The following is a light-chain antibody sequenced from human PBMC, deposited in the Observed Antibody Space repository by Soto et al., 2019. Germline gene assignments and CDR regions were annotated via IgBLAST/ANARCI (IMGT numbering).Light chain of an antibody. CDR3: SSYAGRYSVV. J-gene: IGLJ2*01. CDR1: SSDVGKYNF. Sequence: QSALTQPRSVSGSPGQSVTISCSGTSSDVGKYNFVSWYQQHPGKAPKLMIYDVNKRPSGVPDRFSGSKSGNTASLTISGLQAEDEADYYCSSYAGRYSVVFGGGTKVTVL. CDR2: DVN. V-gene: IGLV2-11*01.